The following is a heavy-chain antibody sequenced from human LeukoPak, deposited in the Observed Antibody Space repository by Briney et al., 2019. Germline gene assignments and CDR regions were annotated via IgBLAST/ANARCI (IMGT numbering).Heavy chain of an antibody. CDR1: GFTFSSYA. CDR3: AKGEYSSSSPRYFHH. Sequence: GGSLRLSCAASGFTFSSYAINWVRQAPGKGLEWVSCISGSGGNTYYADSVRGRFTISRDNSKNTLFLQMNSLRAEDTAVYYCAKGEYSSSSPRYFHHWGQGTLVTVSS. J-gene: IGHJ1*01. CDR2: ISGSGGNT. D-gene: IGHD6-6*01. V-gene: IGHV3-23*01.